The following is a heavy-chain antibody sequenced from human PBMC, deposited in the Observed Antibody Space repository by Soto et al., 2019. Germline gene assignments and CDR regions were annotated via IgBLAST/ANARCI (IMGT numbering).Heavy chain of an antibody. CDR3: AKRDDSSGRPYYFDY. CDR1: GFTFDDYA. D-gene: IGHD3-22*01. Sequence: PGGSLRLSCAASGFTFDDYAMHWVRQAPGKGLEWVSGISWNSGSIGYADSVKGRFTISRDNAKNSLYLQMNSLRAEDTALYYCAKRDDSSGRPYYFDYWGQGTLVTVSS. J-gene: IGHJ4*02. V-gene: IGHV3-9*01. CDR2: ISWNSGSI.